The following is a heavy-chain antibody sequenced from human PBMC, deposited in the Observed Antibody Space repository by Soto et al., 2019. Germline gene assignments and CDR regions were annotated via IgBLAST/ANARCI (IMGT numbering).Heavy chain of an antibody. V-gene: IGHV3-9*01. CDR1: GFTFDDYA. J-gene: IGHJ6*02. CDR3: AKDMRIAAAGTLDPYGMDV. D-gene: IGHD6-13*01. Sequence: EVQLVESGGGLVQPGRSLRLSCAASGFTFDDYAMHWVRQAPGKGLEWVSGISWNSGSIGYADSVKGRFTISRDNAKNSLYLQMNSLRAEDTVLYYCAKDMRIAAAGTLDPYGMDVWGQGTTVTVSS. CDR2: ISWNSGSI.